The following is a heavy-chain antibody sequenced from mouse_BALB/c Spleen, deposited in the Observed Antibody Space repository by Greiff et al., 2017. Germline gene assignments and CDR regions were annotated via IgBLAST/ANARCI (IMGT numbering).Heavy chain of an antibody. J-gene: IGHJ4*01. CDR3: ARRRVDGYAMDY. V-gene: IGHV5-9-4*01. Sequence: EVMLVESGGGLVKPGGSLKLSCAASGFTFSSYAMSWVRQSPEKRLEWVAEISSGGSYTYYPDTVTGRFTISRDNAKNTLYLEMSSLRSEDTAMYYCARRRVDGYAMDYWGQGTSVTVSS. CDR1: GFTFSSYA. D-gene: IGHD2-3*01. CDR2: ISSGGSYT.